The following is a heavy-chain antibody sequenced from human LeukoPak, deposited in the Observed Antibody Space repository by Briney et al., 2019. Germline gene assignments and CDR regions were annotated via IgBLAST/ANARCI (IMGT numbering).Heavy chain of an antibody. V-gene: IGHV3-48*04. CDR2: SSSSSSTI. Sequence: GGSLRLSCAASGFTFSSYSMNWVRQAPGKGLEWVSYSSSSSSTIYYADSVKGRFTISRDNAKNSLYLQMNSLRAEDTAVYYCARASYCGGDCYPPWGMDVWGQGTTVTVSS. CDR3: ARASYCGGDCYPPWGMDV. J-gene: IGHJ6*02. CDR1: GFTFSSYS. D-gene: IGHD2-21*02.